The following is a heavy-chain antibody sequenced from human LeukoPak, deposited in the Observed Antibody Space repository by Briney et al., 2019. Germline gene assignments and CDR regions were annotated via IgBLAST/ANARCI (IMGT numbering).Heavy chain of an antibody. CDR2: IYYSGST. D-gene: IGHD1-1*01. V-gene: IGHV4-39*01. Sequence: SETLPLTCTVSGGSISISSYYWGWIRQPPGKGLEWIGSIYYSGSTYYNPSLKSRVTISVDTSKNQFSLKLSSVTAADTAVYYCARRDQLERRSYYYGMDVWGQGTTVTVSS. CDR1: GGSISISSYY. J-gene: IGHJ6*02. CDR3: ARRDQLERRSYYYGMDV.